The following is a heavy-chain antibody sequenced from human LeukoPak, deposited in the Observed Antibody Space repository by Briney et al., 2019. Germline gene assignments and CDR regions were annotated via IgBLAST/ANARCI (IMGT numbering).Heavy chain of an antibody. D-gene: IGHD3-10*01. V-gene: IGHV1-18*01. CDR2: ISAYNGNT. J-gene: IGHJ5*02. CDR1: GYTFTSYG. Sequence: ASVKVSCKASGYTFTSYGISWVRQAPGQGLEWMGWISAYNGNTNYAQKLQGRVTMTTDTSTSTAYMELRSLRSEDTAVYYCARDGSGSYYNWFDPWGQGTLVTVSS. CDR3: ARDGSGSYYNWFDP.